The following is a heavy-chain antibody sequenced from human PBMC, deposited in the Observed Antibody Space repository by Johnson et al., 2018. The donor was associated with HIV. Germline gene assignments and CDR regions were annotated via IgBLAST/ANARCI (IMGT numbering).Heavy chain of an antibody. Sequence: VQLVESGGGLVKPGGSLRLSCAASGFTFSNAWMSWVRQAPGKGLEWVGRIKSKTDGGTTDYAAPVKGRFTISRDDSKNTLYLQMNSLRAEDTALYYCARAYMSSGSYYDAFDIWGQGTMVIVSS. J-gene: IGHJ3*02. V-gene: IGHV3-15*01. D-gene: IGHD1-26*01. CDR1: GFTFSNAW. CDR2: IKSKTDGGTT. CDR3: ARAYMSSGSYYDAFDI.